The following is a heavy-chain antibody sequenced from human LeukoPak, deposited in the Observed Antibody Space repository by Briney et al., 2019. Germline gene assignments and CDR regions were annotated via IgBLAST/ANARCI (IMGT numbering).Heavy chain of an antibody. D-gene: IGHD6-6*01. CDR1: GYTSTSYG. J-gene: IGHJ6*03. CDR3: ARVPSSSSSRLRYYYYYMDV. V-gene: IGHV1-18*01. Sequence: ASVKVSCKASGYTSTSYGISWVRQAPGQGLEWMGWISAYNGNTNYAQKFQGRVTITTDESTSTAYMELSSLRSEDTAVYYCARVPSSSSSRLRYYYYYMDVWGKGTTVTVSS. CDR2: ISAYNGNT.